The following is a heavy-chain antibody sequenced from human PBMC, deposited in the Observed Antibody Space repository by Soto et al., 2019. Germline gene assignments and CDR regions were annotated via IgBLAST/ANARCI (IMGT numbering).Heavy chain of an antibody. Sequence: QVQLQESGPGLVKPSGTLSLTCAVSGGSISSSNWWSWVRQPPGKGLEWIGEIYHSGSTNYNPSLKSRVTISVDKSKNQFFLKLSSVTAADTAVYYCARYYYDSSGYLSPNFDYWGQGTLVTVSS. V-gene: IGHV4-4*02. J-gene: IGHJ4*02. D-gene: IGHD3-22*01. CDR3: ARYYYDSSGYLSPNFDY. CDR2: IYHSGST. CDR1: GGSISSSNW.